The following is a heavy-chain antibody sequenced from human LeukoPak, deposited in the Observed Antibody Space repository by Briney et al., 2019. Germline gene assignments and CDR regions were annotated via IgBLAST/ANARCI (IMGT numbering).Heavy chain of an antibody. D-gene: IGHD2-2*01. CDR1: GGSISGYY. CDR2: VYYSGST. V-gene: IGHV4-59*08. CDR3: ARGPVPAAMDWFDP. Sequence: PSETLSLTCTVSGGSISGYYWSWIRQPPGKGLEWIAYVYYSGSTSYNPSLKSRVTISLDTSKNQFSLRLRSVTAADTAVYYCARGPVPAAMDWFDPWGQGNLVTVSS. J-gene: IGHJ5*02.